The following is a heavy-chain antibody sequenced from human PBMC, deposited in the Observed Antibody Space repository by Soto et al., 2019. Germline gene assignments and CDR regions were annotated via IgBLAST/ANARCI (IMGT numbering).Heavy chain of an antibody. CDR2: INHDGIP. CDR1: GGSFSGYY. CDR3: ARGQWSDRFLN. Sequence: QVQLQQWGAGLSKPSETLSLTCAVYGGSFSGYYWSWIRQPPGKGLEWIGEINHDGIPNYNPSFKSRVIMSVDTSTNQFSLKVSSVTAADTAVYFCARGQWSDRFLNWGQGTLLTVSS. J-gene: IGHJ4*02. V-gene: IGHV4-34*02. D-gene: IGHD2-15*01.